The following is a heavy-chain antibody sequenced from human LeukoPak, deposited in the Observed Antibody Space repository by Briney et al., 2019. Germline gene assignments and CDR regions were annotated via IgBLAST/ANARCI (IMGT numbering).Heavy chain of an antibody. Sequence: PSETLSLTCAVYGGSFSGYYWSWIRQPPGKGLEWIGYIYYSGSTYYNPSLKGRVTISVDTSKNQFSLKLSSVTAADTAVYYCARGSSGYYYDYWGQGALVTVSS. CDR1: GGSFSGYY. CDR2: IYYSGST. CDR3: ARGSSGYYYDY. V-gene: IGHV4-34*09. J-gene: IGHJ4*02. D-gene: IGHD3-22*01.